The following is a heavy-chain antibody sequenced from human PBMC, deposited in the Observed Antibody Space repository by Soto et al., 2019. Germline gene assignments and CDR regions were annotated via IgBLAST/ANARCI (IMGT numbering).Heavy chain of an antibody. CDR2: TIPMFATA. CDR1: GGSFSNYI. V-gene: IGHV1-69*01. Sequence: QVHLVQSGAEVKKPGSSVKVSCKASGGSFSNYIFAWVQQAPGQGLEWMGGTIPMFATAQYAQKLQGRVTITADESTSTVYMDLTSLTSDDTAVYYCARGLFGQQWLVGFDTWGQGTLVTVSS. J-gene: IGHJ4*02. D-gene: IGHD6-19*01. CDR3: ARGLFGQQWLVGFDT.